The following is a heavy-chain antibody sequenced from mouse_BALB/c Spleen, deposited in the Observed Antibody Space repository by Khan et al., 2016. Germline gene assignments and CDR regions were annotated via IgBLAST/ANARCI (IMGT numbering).Heavy chain of an antibody. Sequence: EVELVESGGGLVKPGGSLKLSCAASGFTFSSYAMSWVRQTPEKRLEWVASISSDGSTYYPDSVKGRFTISRDNARNILNLQMSRLRSEDTAMYYCVREDYGNCGDYFDYWGQGTTLTVSS. D-gene: IGHD2-1*01. CDR1: GFTFSSYA. CDR2: ISSDGST. CDR3: VREDYGNCGDYFDY. V-gene: IGHV5-6-5*01. J-gene: IGHJ2*01.